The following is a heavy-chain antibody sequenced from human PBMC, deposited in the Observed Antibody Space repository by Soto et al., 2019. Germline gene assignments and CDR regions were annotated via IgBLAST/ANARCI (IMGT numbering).Heavy chain of an antibody. Sequence: GGSLRLSCAASGFTFDDYTMHWVRQAPGKGLEWVSLISWDGGSTYYADSVKGRFTISRDNSKNSLYLQMNSLRTEDTALYYCAKDIRGNDYSLYWGQGTLVTVSS. CDR3: AKDIRGNDYSLY. V-gene: IGHV3-43*01. D-gene: IGHD4-4*01. CDR2: ISWDGGST. CDR1: GFTFDDYT. J-gene: IGHJ4*02.